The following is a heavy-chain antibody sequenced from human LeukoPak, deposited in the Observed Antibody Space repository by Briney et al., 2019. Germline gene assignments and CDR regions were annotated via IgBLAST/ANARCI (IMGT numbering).Heavy chain of an antibody. CDR1: GGSLSSGGYY. J-gene: IGHJ5*02. CDR3: ARDGGGGSFNWFDP. D-gene: IGHD2-15*01. CDR2: IYYSGST. Sequence: PSETLSLTCTVSGGSLSSGGYYWSWIRQHPGKGLEWIGYIYYSGSTYYNPSLKSRVTISVDTSKNQFSLKLSSVTAADTAVYYCARDGGGGSFNWFDPWGQGTLVTVSS. V-gene: IGHV4-31*03.